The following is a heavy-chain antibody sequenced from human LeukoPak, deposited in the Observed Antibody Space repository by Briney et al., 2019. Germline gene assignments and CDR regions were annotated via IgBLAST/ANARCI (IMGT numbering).Heavy chain of an antibody. J-gene: IGHJ4*02. CDR2: LYHSGTT. V-gene: IGHV4-38-2*01. CDR1: GYSINSGYY. Sequence: SETLSLTCSVSGYSINSGYYWGWIRQPPGKGLEWIGNLYHSGTTYYSPSLRSRVTISVDTSKNQVSLKLSSVTAADTAVYYCARTYSYGFYPFDYWGQGTLVTVSS. D-gene: IGHD5-18*01. CDR3: ARTYSYGFYPFDY.